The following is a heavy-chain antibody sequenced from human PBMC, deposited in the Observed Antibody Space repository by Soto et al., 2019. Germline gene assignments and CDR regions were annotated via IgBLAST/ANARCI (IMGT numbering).Heavy chain of an antibody. CDR2: IKQDGSEK. CDR3: ARDAGCPTYGGGRGATRFDP. J-gene: IGHJ5*02. Sequence: EVQLVESGGGLVQPGGSLRLSCAASGFTFSSYWMSWVRQAPGKGLEWVANIKQDGSEKYYVDSVKGRFTISRDNAKNSLDLQMNSLRAEDTAVYYCARDAGCPTYGGGRGATRFDPWGQGTLVTVSS. CDR1: GFTFSSYW. D-gene: IGHD2-21*01. V-gene: IGHV3-7*01.